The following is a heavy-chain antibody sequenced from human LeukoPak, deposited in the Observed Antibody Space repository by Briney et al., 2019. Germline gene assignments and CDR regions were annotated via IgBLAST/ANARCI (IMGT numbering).Heavy chain of an antibody. V-gene: IGHV4-59*01. D-gene: IGHD3-22*01. Sequence: SETLSLTCTVSGGSIRGYYWSWIRKPPGKGLEWIGYIYDSGTINYNPSLNSRVTMSVDTSKNQFSLRLRSVTAADTAVYYCARIRGYHDSSGYSFDYWGQRTLVTVSS. CDR3: ARIRGYHDSSGYSFDY. J-gene: IGHJ4*02. CDR2: IYDSGTI. CDR1: GGSIRGYY.